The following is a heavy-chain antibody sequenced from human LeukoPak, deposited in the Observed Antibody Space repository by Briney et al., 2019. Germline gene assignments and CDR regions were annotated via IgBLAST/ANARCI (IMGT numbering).Heavy chain of an antibody. CDR1: GGSFSGYY. V-gene: IGHV4-34*01. CDR3: ARGPLTTVTTHGAFDI. CDR2: INHSGST. Sequence: SETLSLTCAVYGGSFSGYYWSWIRQPPGEGLEWIGEINHSGSTNYNPSLKSRVTISVDTSKNQFSLKLSSVTAADTAGYYCARGPLTTVTTHGAFDIWGQGTMVTVSS. D-gene: IGHD4-17*01. J-gene: IGHJ3*02.